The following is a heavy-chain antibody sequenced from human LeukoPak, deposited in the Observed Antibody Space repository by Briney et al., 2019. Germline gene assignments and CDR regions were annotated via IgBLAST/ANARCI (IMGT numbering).Heavy chain of an antibody. Sequence: PSETLSLTCGVSGGAFSDYYWSWIRQAPGKGLEWIGEMIQSGSSNYNPSLRSRATISGDTSRNQFSLKLNSLTAADTAVYYCARGNIVATILGGLHGTTAFDFWGQGILVTVSS. V-gene: IGHV4-34*01. CDR1: GGAFSDYY. D-gene: IGHD5-12*01. CDR3: ARGNIVATILGGLHGTTAFDF. CDR2: MIQSGSS. J-gene: IGHJ4*02.